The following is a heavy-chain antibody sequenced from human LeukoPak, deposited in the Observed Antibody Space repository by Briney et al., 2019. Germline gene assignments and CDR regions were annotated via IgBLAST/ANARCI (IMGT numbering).Heavy chain of an antibody. CDR2: IRSKANSYAT. J-gene: IGHJ3*02. V-gene: IGHV3-73*01. CDR3: ARVRGIAAAFDAFDI. CDR1: GFTFSGSA. D-gene: IGHD6-13*01. Sequence: QPGGSLRLSCAASGFTFSGSAMHWVRQASGKGLEWVGRIRSKANSYATAYAASVKGRFTISRDNSKNTLYLQMNSLRAEDTAVYYCARVRGIAAAFDAFDIWGQGTMVTVSS.